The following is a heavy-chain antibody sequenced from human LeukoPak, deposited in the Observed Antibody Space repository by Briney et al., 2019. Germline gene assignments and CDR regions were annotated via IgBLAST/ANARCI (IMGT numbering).Heavy chain of an antibody. CDR2: IYTGGST. J-gene: IGHJ4*02. CDR3: ARAYGYNHWYFDY. V-gene: IGHV3-53*01. Sequence: VIYTGGSTYYADSVKRRFTISRDNSKNTLYLQMNSLRAEDTAVYYCARAYGYNHWYFDYWGQGTLVTVSS. D-gene: IGHD5-24*01.